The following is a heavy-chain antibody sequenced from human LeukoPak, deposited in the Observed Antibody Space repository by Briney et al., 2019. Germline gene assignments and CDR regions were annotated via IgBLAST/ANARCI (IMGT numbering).Heavy chain of an antibody. V-gene: IGHV1-18*01. CDR3: ARGVEAAGYFDY. D-gene: IGHD6-13*01. J-gene: IGHJ4*02. CDR2: ISAYNGNT. Sequence: ASVKVSCTASGYTFTSYGISWVRQAPGQGLEWMGWISAYNGNTNYAQKPQGRVTMTTDTSTSTAYVELRSLRSDDTAVYYCARGVEAAGYFDYWGQGTLVTVSS. CDR1: GYTFTSYG.